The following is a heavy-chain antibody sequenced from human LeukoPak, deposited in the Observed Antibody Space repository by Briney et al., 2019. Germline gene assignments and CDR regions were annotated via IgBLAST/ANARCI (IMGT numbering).Heavy chain of an antibody. V-gene: IGHV4-30-4*07. CDR2: IYNSGTT. CDR3: ARNGDDSSDYYYFDY. Sequence: SETLSLTCTVSGDSISSGDYSWSWIRQPPGKGLEWIGYIYNSGTTNYNPSLKSRVTISVDTSKNQFSLKLSSVTAADTAIYYCARNGDDSSDYYYFDYWGEGTLVTVSS. CDR1: GDSISSGDYS. D-gene: IGHD3-22*01. J-gene: IGHJ4*02.